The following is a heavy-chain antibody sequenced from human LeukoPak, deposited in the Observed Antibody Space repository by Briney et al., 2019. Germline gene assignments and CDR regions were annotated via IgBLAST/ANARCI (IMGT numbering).Heavy chain of an antibody. D-gene: IGHD1-14*01. V-gene: IGHV3-30*04. CDR3: ARGRPVDF. CDR2: ISYDGSND. CDR1: GFSFSDYA. Sequence: PGRSLRLSCAASGFSFSDYAMDWVRQAPGKGLEWVAVISYDGSNDYYADSVKGRFTISRDNSKSTLYLQMNSLRAKDTAVYYCARGRPVDFWGQGTLVTVSS. J-gene: IGHJ4*02.